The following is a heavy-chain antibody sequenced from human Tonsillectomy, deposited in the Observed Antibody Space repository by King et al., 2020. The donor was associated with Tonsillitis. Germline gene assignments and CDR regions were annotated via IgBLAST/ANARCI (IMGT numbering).Heavy chain of an antibody. CDR2: ISGSGGST. Sequence: VQLVESGGGLVQPGGSLRLSCAASGFTFSSYAMSWVRQAPGKGLEWVSAISGSGGSTYYADSVKGRFTISRDNSKNTLYLQMNSLRAEDTAVYYCAKYGAGFDILTGYYPFDYWGQGTLVTVSS. J-gene: IGHJ4*02. V-gene: IGHV3-23*04. CDR1: GFTFSSYA. D-gene: IGHD3-9*01. CDR3: AKYGAGFDILTGYYPFDY.